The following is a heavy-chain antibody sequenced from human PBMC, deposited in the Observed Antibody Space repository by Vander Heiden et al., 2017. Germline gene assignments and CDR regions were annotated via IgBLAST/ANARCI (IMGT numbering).Heavy chain of an antibody. Sequence: EVQLVQSGAEGKKPGESLKISCKGSGYSLTGCGMGWGRRMPGKGLEWTGFIYPGDSDTRYSPSFQGQVTISADKSISTAYLQWSSLKASDTAMYYCARRPYDILTGGAFDIWGQGTMVTVSS. J-gene: IGHJ3*02. CDR1: GYSLTGCG. CDR3: ARRPYDILTGGAFDI. V-gene: IGHV5-51*01. D-gene: IGHD3-9*01. CDR2: IYPGDSDT.